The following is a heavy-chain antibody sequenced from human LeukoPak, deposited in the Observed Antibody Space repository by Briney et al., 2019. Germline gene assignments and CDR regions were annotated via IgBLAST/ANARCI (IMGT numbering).Heavy chain of an antibody. CDR1: GFTFSSYE. D-gene: IGHD2-2*01. CDR2: ISSSGSTI. Sequence: PGGSLRLSCTASGFTFSSYEMNWVRQAPGKGLEWVSYISSSGSTIYYADPVKGRFTISRDNAKNSLYLQMNSLRAEDTAVYSCATVVPAQYYYSYMDVWGKGTTVTVSS. J-gene: IGHJ6*03. V-gene: IGHV3-48*03. CDR3: ATVVPAQYYYSYMDV.